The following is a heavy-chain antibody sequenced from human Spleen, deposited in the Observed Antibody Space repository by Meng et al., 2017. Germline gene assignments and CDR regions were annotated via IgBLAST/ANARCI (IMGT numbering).Heavy chain of an antibody. CDR2: IYSGGST. CDR3: ARDREVVTAIDYFYYGMDV. D-gene: IGHD2-21*02. Sequence: GGSLRLSCAASGFTVSSNYMSWVRQAPGKGLEWVSVIYSGGSTYYADSVKGRFTISRHNSKNTLYLQMNSLSAEDTAVYYCARDREVVTAIDYFYYGMDVWGQGTTVTVSS. V-gene: IGHV3-53*04. CDR1: GFTVSSNY. J-gene: IGHJ6*02.